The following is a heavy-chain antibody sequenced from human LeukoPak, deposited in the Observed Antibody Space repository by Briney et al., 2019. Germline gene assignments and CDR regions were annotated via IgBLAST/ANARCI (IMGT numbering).Heavy chain of an antibody. CDR2: IRYDGSNK. D-gene: IGHD4-17*01. V-gene: IGHV3-30*02. CDR3: SRDGDAVTTSYFDY. CDR1: GFTFSSYG. Sequence: GGSLRLSCAASGFTFSSYGMHWVRQAPGKGLEWVAFIRYDGSNKYYADSVKGRFTISRDNSKNTLYLQMNSLRAEDTAVYYCSRDGDAVTTSYFDYWGQGTLVTVSS. J-gene: IGHJ4*02.